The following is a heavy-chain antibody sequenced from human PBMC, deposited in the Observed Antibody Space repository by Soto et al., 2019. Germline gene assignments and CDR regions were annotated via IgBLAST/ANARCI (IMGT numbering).Heavy chain of an antibody. CDR3: ARDIHPSYYDYIDV. Sequence: EVQLVESGGGLVQPGRSLRLSCAASGFTFDDYAMHWVRQAPGKGLEWVSGISWNSGSIDYADSVKGRFTSSRENAKNSLYLQMNSLRAEDTALYYCARDIHPSYYDYIDVWGKGTTVTVSS. CDR1: GFTFDDYA. CDR2: ISWNSGSI. V-gene: IGHV3-9*01. J-gene: IGHJ6*03.